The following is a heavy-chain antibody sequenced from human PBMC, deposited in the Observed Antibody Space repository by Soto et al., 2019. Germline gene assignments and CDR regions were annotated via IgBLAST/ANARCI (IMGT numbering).Heavy chain of an antibody. V-gene: IGHV1-69*13. D-gene: IGHD3-16*01. CDR2: IIPIFGTA. CDR1: GGTFSSYA. Sequence: ASVKVSCKASGGTFSSYAISWVRQAPGQGLEWMGGIIPIFGTANYAQKFQGRVTITADESTSTAYMELSSLRSEDTAVYYCASAILPPLPVMATPGTIDYWGQGTLVTVSS. CDR3: ASAILPPLPVMATPGTIDY. J-gene: IGHJ4*02.